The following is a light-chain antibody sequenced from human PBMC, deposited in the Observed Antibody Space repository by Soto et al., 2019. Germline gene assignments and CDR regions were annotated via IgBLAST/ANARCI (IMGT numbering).Light chain of an antibody. CDR3: QPWGTGFGV. CDR1: SGHSSYA. V-gene: IGLV4-69*01. CDR2: LNSDGSH. Sequence: QPVLTQSPSASASLGASVKLTCTLSSGHSSYAIAWHQQQPEKGPRYLMKLNSDGSHSKGDGIPDRFSGYSSGAERYLTISSLQSEDEADYYCQPWGTGFGVFGGGTKVTVL. J-gene: IGLJ3*02.